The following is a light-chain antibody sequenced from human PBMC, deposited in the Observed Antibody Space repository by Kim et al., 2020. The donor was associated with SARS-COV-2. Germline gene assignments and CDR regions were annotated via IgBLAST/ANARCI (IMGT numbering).Light chain of an antibody. Sequence: EIVLTQSPATLSLSPGERATLSCRASQIVSSYLAWYQQKPGQAPRLLIYDASNRATGIPARFSGSGSGTDFTLTISSLEPEDFAVYYCQQRSNWPLTFGGRTKVDIK. V-gene: IGKV3-11*01. CDR2: DAS. J-gene: IGKJ4*01. CDR3: QQRSNWPLT. CDR1: QIVSSY.